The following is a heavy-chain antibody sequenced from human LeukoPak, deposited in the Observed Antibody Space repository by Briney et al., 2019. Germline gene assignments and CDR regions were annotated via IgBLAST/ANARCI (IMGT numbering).Heavy chain of an antibody. D-gene: IGHD3-10*01. CDR2: ISYDGSNK. CDR3: ARAVYYYGSGSYYISHYYYYGMDV. J-gene: IGHJ6*02. CDR1: GFTFSSYA. Sequence: GGSLRLSCAASGFTFSSYAMHWVRQAPGKGLEWVAVISYDGSNKYYADSVKGRFTISRDNSKNTLYLQMNSLRAEDTAVYYCARAVYYYGSGSYYISHYYYYGMDVWGQGTTVTVSS. V-gene: IGHV3-30-3*01.